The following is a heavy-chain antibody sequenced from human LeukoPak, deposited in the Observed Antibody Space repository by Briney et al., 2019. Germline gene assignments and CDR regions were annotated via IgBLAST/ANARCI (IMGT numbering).Heavy chain of an antibody. Sequence: SETLSLTCAVYGGSFSGYYWSWIRQPPGKGLEWIGEINHSGSTNYNPSLKSRVTISVDTSKNQFSLKLSSVTAADTAVYYCARGDYYYGSGSYYIGWFDPWGQGTLVTVSS. V-gene: IGHV4-34*01. CDR3: ARGDYYYGSGSYYIGWFDP. CDR2: INHSGST. J-gene: IGHJ5*02. D-gene: IGHD3-10*01. CDR1: GGSFSGYY.